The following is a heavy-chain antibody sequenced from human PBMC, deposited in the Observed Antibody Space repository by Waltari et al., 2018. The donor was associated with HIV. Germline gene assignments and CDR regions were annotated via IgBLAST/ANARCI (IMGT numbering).Heavy chain of an antibody. D-gene: IGHD6-13*01. CDR2: IKYDGHST. CDR3: AKDRSWGSEDH. Sequence: EVQLVESGGGLVQPGGSLRLSCAASGFTFSNFAMNWVRQAPGKGLECVSTIKYDGHSTYYTDSVKCRFTISRDNSKNTLYLQMSSLRAEDTAVYYCAKDRSWGSEDHWGQGTLVTVSS. V-gene: IGHV3-23*04. J-gene: IGHJ4*02. CDR1: GFTFSNFA.